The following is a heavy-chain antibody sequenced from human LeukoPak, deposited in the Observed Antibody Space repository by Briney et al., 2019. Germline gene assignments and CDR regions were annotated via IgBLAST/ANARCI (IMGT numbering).Heavy chain of an antibody. J-gene: IGHJ4*02. Sequence: GASVKVSCKVSGYTLTELSMHWVRQAPGKGLEWMGGFDPEDGETIYAQKFQGRVTMTEDTSTDTAYMELSSLRSEDTAVYYCARMDYYDSSDQAKDYWGQGTLVTVSS. CDR1: GYTLTELS. V-gene: IGHV1-24*01. D-gene: IGHD3-22*01. CDR3: ARMDYYDSSDQAKDY. CDR2: FDPEDGET.